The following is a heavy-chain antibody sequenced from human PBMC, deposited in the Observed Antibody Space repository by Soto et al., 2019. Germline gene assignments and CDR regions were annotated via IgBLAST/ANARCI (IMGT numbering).Heavy chain of an antibody. J-gene: IGHJ4*02. D-gene: IGHD6-6*01. CDR3: ATDMSSSRLSLDY. Sequence: QVQLVESGGGVVQPGRSLRRSCAASGFTFSSYGMHWVRQAPGKGLEWVAVISYDGSNKYYADSVKGRFTISRDNSKNTLYLEMNSLRAEDTAVYYCATDMSSSRLSLDYWGEGTLVTVSS. CDR2: ISYDGSNK. CDR1: GFTFSSYG. V-gene: IGHV3-30*03.